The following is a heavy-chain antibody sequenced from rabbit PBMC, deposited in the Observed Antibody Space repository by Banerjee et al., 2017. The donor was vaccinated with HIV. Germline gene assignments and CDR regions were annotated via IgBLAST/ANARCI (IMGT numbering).Heavy chain of an antibody. CDR2: IAGSSSGFT. CDR3: ARDTGASFSTYGMDL. Sequence: QSLEESGGGLVEPEGALTLPCKASRFSFISSDYMCCVRQATGKGLEWISCIAGSSSGFTYSATWATGRFTISKPSSTTVTLQMTSLTVADTASYFCARDTGASFSTYGMDLWGPGTLVTVS. V-gene: IGHV1S40*01. D-gene: IGHD7-1*01. J-gene: IGHJ6*01. CDR1: RFSFISSDY.